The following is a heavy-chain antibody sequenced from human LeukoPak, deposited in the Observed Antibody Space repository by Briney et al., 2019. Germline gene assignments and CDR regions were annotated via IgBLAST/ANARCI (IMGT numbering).Heavy chain of an antibody. V-gene: IGHV3-11*04. CDR3: ARCSGTYYYYYMDV. CDR2: ISSSGSTI. Sequence: NPGGSLRLSCAASGFTVSSNYMTWVRQAPGKGLEWVSYISSSGSTIYYADSVKGRFTISRDNAKNSLYLQMNSLRAEDTAVYYCARCSGTYYYYYMDVWGKGTTVTISS. D-gene: IGHD3-10*02. CDR1: GFTVSSNY. J-gene: IGHJ6*03.